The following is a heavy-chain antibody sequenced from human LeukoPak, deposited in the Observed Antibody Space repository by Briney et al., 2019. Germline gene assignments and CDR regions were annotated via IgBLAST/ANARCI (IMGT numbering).Heavy chain of an antibody. CDR2: INPNSGGT. CDR3: ARGNTVTTLTTLGY. D-gene: IGHD4-11*01. Sequence: GASVNVSCKASGYTFTGYYKHWVRQAPGQGLEWMGRINPNSGGTNYAQKFQGRVTMTRDTSISTAYMELSRLRSDDTAVYYCARGNTVTTLTTLGYWGQGTLVTVSS. CDR1: GYTFTGYY. J-gene: IGHJ4*02. V-gene: IGHV1-2*02.